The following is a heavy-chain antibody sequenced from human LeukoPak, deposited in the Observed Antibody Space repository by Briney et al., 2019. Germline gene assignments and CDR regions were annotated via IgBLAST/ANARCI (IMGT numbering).Heavy chain of an antibody. CDR1: GGSFSGHY. D-gene: IGHD2-15*01. CDR3: ARGGNCSGGSCYSDRGWFDP. J-gene: IGHJ5*02. V-gene: IGHV4-34*01. CDR2: INHGGST. Sequence: RSSETLSLTCAVSGGSFSGHYWNWIRQPPGKGLEWIGEINHGGSTNYNPSLKSRVTISVDMSKNQFSLKLSSVTAADTAVYYCARGGNCSGGSCYSDRGWFDPWGQGTLVTVSS.